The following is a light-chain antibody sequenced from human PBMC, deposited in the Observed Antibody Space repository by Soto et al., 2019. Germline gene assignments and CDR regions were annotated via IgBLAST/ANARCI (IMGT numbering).Light chain of an antibody. J-gene: IGKJ1*01. CDR3: QHYNSYSEA. V-gene: IGKV1-5*03. Sequence: DIQMTQSPSTLSGSVGDRVTITCRASQTISSWLAWYQQEPGKAPKLLIYKASTLKSGVPSRFSGSGSGTEFTLTISSLQPDDFETYYCQHYNSYSEAFGQGTKV. CDR2: KAS. CDR1: QTISSW.